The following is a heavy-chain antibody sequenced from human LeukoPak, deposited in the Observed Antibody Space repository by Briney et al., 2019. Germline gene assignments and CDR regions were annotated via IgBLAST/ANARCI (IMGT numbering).Heavy chain of an antibody. Sequence: GASVKVSCKASGYTFTDYYMHWVRQAPGQGLEWMGWINPNTGDTKYVQKFQGRVTMTRDTSISTAYLELSRLRSDDTAVYYCARGRYYDSGGYDYFDYWGQGTLVTVSS. J-gene: IGHJ4*02. V-gene: IGHV1-2*02. CDR1: GYTFTDYY. CDR3: ARGRYYDSGGYDYFDY. CDR2: INPNTGDT. D-gene: IGHD3-22*01.